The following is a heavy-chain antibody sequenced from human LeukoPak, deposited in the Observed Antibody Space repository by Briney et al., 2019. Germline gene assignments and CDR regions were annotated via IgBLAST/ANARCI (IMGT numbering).Heavy chain of an antibody. CDR3: VRDFRFLDDY. D-gene: IGHD3-3*01. Sequence: PGGSLRLSCAASGFTFSDYGMHWVRQAPGKGLEWVAFIRYDGSNKNYADSVKGRFTISRDNSKNTLYLQMNSLRAEDTAVYYCVRDFRFLDDYWGQGTLVTVSS. CDR1: GFTFSDYG. CDR2: IRYDGSNK. J-gene: IGHJ4*02. V-gene: IGHV3-30*02.